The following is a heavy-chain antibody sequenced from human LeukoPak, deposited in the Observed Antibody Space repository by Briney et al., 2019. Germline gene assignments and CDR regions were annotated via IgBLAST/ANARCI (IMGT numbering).Heavy chain of an antibody. CDR3: ARGLGDKVVYYYYYYGMDV. V-gene: IGHV4-34*01. CDR1: GGSFSGYY. CDR2: INHSGST. D-gene: IGHD2-15*01. Sequence: PSGTLSLTCAVYGGSFSGYYWSWIRQPPGKGLEWIGEINHSGSTNYNPSLKSRVTISVDTSKNQFSLKLSSVTAADTAVYYCARGLGDKVVYYYYYYGMDVWGQGTTVTVSS. J-gene: IGHJ6*02.